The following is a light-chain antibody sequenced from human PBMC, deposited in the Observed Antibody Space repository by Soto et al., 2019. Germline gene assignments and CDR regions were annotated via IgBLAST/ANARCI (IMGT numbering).Light chain of an antibody. CDR3: QHYGSSPGT. CDR2: GAS. J-gene: IGKJ2*01. CDR1: QSVSSSY. V-gene: IGKV3-20*01. Sequence: EIVLTQSPGTLSLSPGERVTLSCRASQSVSSSYLAWYQQTPGQPPRLLIYGASSRATGIPDRFSGSGSGTHFTLTISRLEPEDFAVYYCQHYGSSPGTFGQGTKLEIK.